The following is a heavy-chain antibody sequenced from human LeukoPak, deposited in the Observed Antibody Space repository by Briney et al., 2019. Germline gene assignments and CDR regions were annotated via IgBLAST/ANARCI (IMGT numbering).Heavy chain of an antibody. V-gene: IGHV1-69*05. CDR1: GGTFISYA. Sequence: ASVXVSCKASGGTFISYAISWVRQAPGQGLEWMGRIIPIFGTANYAQKFQGRVTMTRDTSTSTVYMELSSLRSEDTAVYYCARNKAVPHARVPYYYYMDVWGKGTTVTVSS. J-gene: IGHJ6*03. CDR3: ARNKAVPHARVPYYYYMDV. CDR2: IIPIFGTA. D-gene: IGHD1/OR15-1a*01.